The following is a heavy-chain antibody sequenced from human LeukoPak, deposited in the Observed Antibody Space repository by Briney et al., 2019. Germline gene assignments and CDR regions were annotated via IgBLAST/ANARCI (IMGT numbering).Heavy chain of an antibody. D-gene: IGHD3-22*01. Sequence: SVTVSCTASGGTFSSYAISWVRQAPGQGLEWMGGIIPIFGTANYAQKFQGRVTITADESTSTAYMELSSLRSEDTAVYYCAALKYYYDSSGYYYAYYFDYWGQGTLVTVSS. CDR3: AALKYYYDSSGYYYAYYFDY. CDR2: IIPIFGTA. J-gene: IGHJ4*02. V-gene: IGHV1-69*01. CDR1: GGTFSSYA.